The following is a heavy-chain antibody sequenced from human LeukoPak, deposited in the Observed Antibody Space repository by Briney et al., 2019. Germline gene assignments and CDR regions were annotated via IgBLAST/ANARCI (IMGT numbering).Heavy chain of an antibody. Sequence: GGSLRLSCAASGFTFSSYSMSWVRQAPGKGLEWVSSISSSSSYIYYADSVKGRFTISRDNAKNSLYLQMNSLSAEDTAVYYCARDLAMGDSSVCYEPTGYWGQGTLLAVSS. CDR3: ARDLAMGDSSVCYEPTGY. CDR1: GFTFSSYS. CDR2: ISSSSSYI. V-gene: IGHV3-21*01. J-gene: IGHJ4*02. D-gene: IGHD3-22*01.